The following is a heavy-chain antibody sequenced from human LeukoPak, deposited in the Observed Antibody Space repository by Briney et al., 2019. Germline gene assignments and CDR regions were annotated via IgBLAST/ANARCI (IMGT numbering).Heavy chain of an antibody. CDR2: ISGSGGST. Sequence: GGSLRLSCAASGCTFSSYAMSWVRQAPGKGLEWVSAISGSGGSTYYADSVKGRFTISRDNSKNTLYLQMNSLRAEDTAVYYCARRTRYYDILTGYSDAFDIWGQGTMVTVSS. D-gene: IGHD3-9*01. CDR1: GCTFSSYA. V-gene: IGHV3-23*01. CDR3: ARRTRYYDILTGYSDAFDI. J-gene: IGHJ3*02.